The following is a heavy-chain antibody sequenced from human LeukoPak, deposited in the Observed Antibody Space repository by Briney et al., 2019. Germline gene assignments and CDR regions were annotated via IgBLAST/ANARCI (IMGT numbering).Heavy chain of an antibody. D-gene: IGHD6-25*01. CDR3: ARHQGYSSDDAFDI. CDR1: GGSISSYY. J-gene: IGHJ3*02. Sequence: SETLSLTCTVSGGSISSYYWSWIRQPPGKGLEWIGYIYYSGSTNYNPSLKSRVTISVDTSKNQFSLKLSSVTAADTAVYYCARHQGYSSDDAFDIWGQGTMVTVSS. V-gene: IGHV4-59*01. CDR2: IYYSGST.